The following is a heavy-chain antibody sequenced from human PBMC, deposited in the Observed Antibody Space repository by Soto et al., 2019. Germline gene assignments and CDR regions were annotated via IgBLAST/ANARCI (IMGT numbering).Heavy chain of an antibody. CDR1: GGSFSGYY. V-gene: IGHV4-34*02. CDR2: IDHSGST. J-gene: IGHJ4*02. Sequence: QVQLQQWGAGLLKPSETLSLTCAVYGGSFSGYYWSWIRQPPGKGLEWIGEIDHSGSTNYSPSLKSRVTISVDTSKNQFSLKLSSVTAADTAVYYCARGGQYYDFWSGYYDCWGQGTLVTGSS. D-gene: IGHD3-3*01. CDR3: ARGGQYYDFWSGYYDC.